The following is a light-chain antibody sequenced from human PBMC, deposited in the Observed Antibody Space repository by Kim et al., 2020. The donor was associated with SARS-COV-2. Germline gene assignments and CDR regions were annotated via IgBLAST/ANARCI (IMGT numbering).Light chain of an antibody. J-gene: IGLJ2*01. CDR3: SSYAASNILV. Sequence: QSALTQSPSASGSPGQSVTISCTGTNSDVGGYNYVSWYQQHPGRAPKLMIYVVSNRPSGVPDRFSGSKSGNTASLTVSGLQGEDEADYYCSSYAASNILVFGGGTQLTVL. V-gene: IGLV2-8*01. CDR2: VVS. CDR1: NSDVGGYNY.